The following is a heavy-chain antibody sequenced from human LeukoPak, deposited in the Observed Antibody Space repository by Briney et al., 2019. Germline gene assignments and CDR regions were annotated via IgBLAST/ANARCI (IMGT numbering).Heavy chain of an antibody. J-gene: IGHJ4*02. D-gene: IGHD2-2*01. V-gene: IGHV3-72*01. CDR3: ARDIYCSSTSCYGRYFDY. CDR2: TRKKTNSYTT. Sequence: GGSLRLSCAASGFTFSDHYMDWVRQAPGKGLEWVGRTRKKTNSYTTEYAASVKGRFTISRDDSKNSLYLQMNSLKAEDTAVYYCARDIYCSSTSCYGRYFDYWGQGTLVTVSS. CDR1: GFTFSDHY.